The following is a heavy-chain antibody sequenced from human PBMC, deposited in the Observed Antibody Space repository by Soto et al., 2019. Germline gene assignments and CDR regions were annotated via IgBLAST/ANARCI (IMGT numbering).Heavy chain of an antibody. J-gene: IGHJ6*02. CDR3: ARGHPSYXSSTSCYTGHYYYGMDV. V-gene: IGHV1-8*01. Sequence: ASVKVSCKASGYTFTSYDINWVRQATGQGLEWMGWMNPNSGNTGYAQKFQGRVTMTRNTSISTAYMELSSLRSEDTAVYYCARGHPSYXSSTSCYTGHYYYGMDVWGQGTTVTVSS. CDR1: GYTFTSYD. D-gene: IGHD2-2*02. CDR2: MNPNSGNT.